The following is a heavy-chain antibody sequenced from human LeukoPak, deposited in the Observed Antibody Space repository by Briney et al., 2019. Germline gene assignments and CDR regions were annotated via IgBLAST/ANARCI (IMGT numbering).Heavy chain of an antibody. CDR3: ARHDVAGATTDYFQH. CDR1: GGSISSGGYS. D-gene: IGHD1-26*01. J-gene: IGHJ1*01. V-gene: IGHV4-30-2*01. Sequence: SETLSLTCAVSGGSISSGGYSWSWIRQPPGKGLEWIGYIYHSGSTYYNPSLKSRVTISVDRSKNQFSLKLSSVTAADTAVYYCARHDVAGATTDYFQHWGQGTLVTVSS. CDR2: IYHSGST.